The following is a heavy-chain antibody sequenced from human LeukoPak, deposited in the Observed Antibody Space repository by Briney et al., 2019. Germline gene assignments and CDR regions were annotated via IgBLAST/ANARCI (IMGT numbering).Heavy chain of an antibody. Sequence: PGGSLRLPCAASGFTFSSYAISWVRQAPGKGLEWVSAISGSGGSTYYADSVKGRFTISRDNSKNTLYLQMNSLRAEDTAVYYCARGDDIVVVPAAMFSFDYWGQGTLVTVSS. CDR3: ARGDDIVVVPAAMFSFDY. J-gene: IGHJ4*02. CDR1: GFTFSSYA. CDR2: ISGSGGST. V-gene: IGHV3-23*01. D-gene: IGHD2-2*01.